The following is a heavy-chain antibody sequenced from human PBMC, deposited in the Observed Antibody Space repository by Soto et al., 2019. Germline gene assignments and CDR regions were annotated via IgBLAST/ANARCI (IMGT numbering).Heavy chain of an antibody. CDR2: IYYSGNA. CDR3: ARAFLVWVITPRKYFFF. V-gene: IGHV4-59*12. Sequence: PSETLSLTCTISGGSISSYYWTWIRQSPGKGLEYIGYIYYSGNAYYNPSLRGRITISVDRPKKQFSLKLSSVTAADTAVYYCARAFLVWVITPRKYFFFWGQGSLVPVSS. J-gene: IGHJ1*01. D-gene: IGHD3-22*01. CDR1: GGSISSYY.